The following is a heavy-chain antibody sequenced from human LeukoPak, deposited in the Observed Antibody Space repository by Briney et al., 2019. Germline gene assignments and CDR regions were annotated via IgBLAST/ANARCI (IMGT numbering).Heavy chain of an antibody. CDR1: GFTFSNAW. CDR2: IKSKTDGGTT. Sequence: GGSLRLSCAASGFTFSNAWMSWVRQAPGKGLEWVGRIKSKTDGGTTDYAAPVKGRFTISRDDSKNTLYLQMNSLRAEDTAVYYCARGANIVATILDSPAQNYYYYGMDVWGQGTTVTVSS. D-gene: IGHD5-12*01. CDR3: ARGANIVATILDSPAQNYYYYGMDV. J-gene: IGHJ6*02. V-gene: IGHV3-15*01.